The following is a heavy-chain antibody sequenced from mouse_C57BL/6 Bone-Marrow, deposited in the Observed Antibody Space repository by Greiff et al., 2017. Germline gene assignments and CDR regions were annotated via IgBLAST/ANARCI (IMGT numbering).Heavy chain of an antibody. J-gene: IGHJ4*01. CDR1: GYTFTNYW. V-gene: IGHV1-63*01. CDR2: IYPGGGYT. CDR3: ARCYYSNYEREMDY. Sequence: QVQLQQSGAELVRPGTSVKMSCKASGYTFTNYWIGWAKQRPGHGLEWIGDIYPGGGYTNYNEKFKGKATLTADKSSSTAYMQFSSLTSEDSAIYYSARCYYSNYEREMDYWGQGTSVTVSS. D-gene: IGHD2-5*01.